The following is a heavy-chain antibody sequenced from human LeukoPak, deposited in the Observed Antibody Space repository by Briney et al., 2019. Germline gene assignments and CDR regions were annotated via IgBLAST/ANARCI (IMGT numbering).Heavy chain of an antibody. Sequence: SVKVSCKASGGLFSSYTITWVRQAPGQGLEWMGRIINFLERADYAQNFQGRVTITADKSKSTVYMEWRRLRSEDTAVYYCARNYGDYDAFDIWGQGTMVAVSS. V-gene: IGHV1-69*02. CDR1: GGLFSSYT. CDR3: ARNYGDYDAFDI. CDR2: IINFLERA. D-gene: IGHD4-17*01. J-gene: IGHJ3*02.